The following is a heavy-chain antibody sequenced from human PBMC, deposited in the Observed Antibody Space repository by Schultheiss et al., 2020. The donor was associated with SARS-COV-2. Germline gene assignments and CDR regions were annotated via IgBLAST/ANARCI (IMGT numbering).Heavy chain of an antibody. CDR1: GFTFSNYA. CDR2: IYISGVTT. J-gene: IGHJ4*02. CDR3: ARTVCGGDCYIDY. Sequence: GESLKISCAASGFTFSNYAMIWVRQAPGKGLEWVSTIYISGVTTYYADSVKGRFTISRDNSKNTLYLQMNSLRAEDTAVYYCARTVCGGDCYIDYWGQGTLVTVSS. V-gene: IGHV3-23*01. D-gene: IGHD2-21*02.